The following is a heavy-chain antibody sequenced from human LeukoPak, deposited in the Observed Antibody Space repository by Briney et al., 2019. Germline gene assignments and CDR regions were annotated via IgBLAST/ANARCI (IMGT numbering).Heavy chain of an antibody. Sequence: GGSLRLSCAASGFTFSNYAMSWVRQGPGKGLEWVSGISSSGTNTYYADSVKGRFTISRDNSKNTLYLQMNNLRAEDTAVYYCATERGDSPDYWGQGTLVTVSS. J-gene: IGHJ4*02. CDR2: ISSSGTNT. CDR3: ATERGDSPDY. V-gene: IGHV3-23*01. D-gene: IGHD2-21*01. CDR1: GFTFSNYA.